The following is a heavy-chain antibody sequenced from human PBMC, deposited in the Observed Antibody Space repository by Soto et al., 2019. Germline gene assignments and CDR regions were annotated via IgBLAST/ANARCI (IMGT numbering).Heavy chain of an antibody. J-gene: IGHJ6*02. Sequence: SVKVSCKASGGTFSSYAISWVRQAPGQGLEWMGGIIPIFGTANYAQKFQGRVTITADESTSTAYMELSSLRSEDTAVYYCARDRGYDLMNGMDVWGQGTTVTVSS. D-gene: IGHD5-12*01. CDR3: ARDRGYDLMNGMDV. V-gene: IGHV1-69*13. CDR1: GGTFSSYA. CDR2: IIPIFGTA.